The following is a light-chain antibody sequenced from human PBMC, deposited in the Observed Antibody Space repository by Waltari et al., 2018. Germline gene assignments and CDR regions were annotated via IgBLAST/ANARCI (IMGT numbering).Light chain of an antibody. CDR2: DAS. CDR1: QSVRRY. V-gene: IGKV3-11*01. CDR3: QQRSSWPPT. J-gene: IGKJ1*01. Sequence: EIVLTQSPATLSLSPGERATLSCRASQSVRRYLAWYQQKPGHAPRLLIYDASNRATGIPARFSVGGSGTDFTLTISSLAPEDFAVYYCQQRSSWPPTFGQGTKVEIK.